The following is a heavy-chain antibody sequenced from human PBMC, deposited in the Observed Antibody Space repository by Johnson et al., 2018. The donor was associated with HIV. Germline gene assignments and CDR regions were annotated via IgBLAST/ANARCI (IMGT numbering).Heavy chain of an antibody. V-gene: IGHV3-30*04. D-gene: IGHD1-26*01. J-gene: IGHJ3*01. CDR2: ISYDGSNK. Sequence: QVQLVESGGGVVQPGRSLRLSCAASGFTFSSYAMHWVRQAPGKGLEWVAVISYDGSNKYYADSVKGRLTISRENSNNTRYLQMNSLRAQDTAVYYCARGGPRWEPLWGGAFDFWGQGTMVTVSS. CDR1: GFTFSSYA. CDR3: ARGGPRWEPLWGGAFDF.